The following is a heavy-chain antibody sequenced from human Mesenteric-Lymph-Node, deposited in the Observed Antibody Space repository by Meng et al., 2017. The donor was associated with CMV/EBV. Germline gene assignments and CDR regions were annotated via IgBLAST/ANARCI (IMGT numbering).Heavy chain of an antibody. CDR3: AKMTTAQWLIFD. Sequence: GESLKISCAASGFTVSSNYMSWVRQAPGKGLEWVSVIYSGGSTYYADSVKGRFTISRDNSKNTLYLQMNSLRAEDTAVYYCAKMTTAQWLIFDWGQGGLVTVSS. J-gene: IGHJ4*02. V-gene: IGHV3-53*01. D-gene: IGHD6-19*01. CDR2: IYSGGST. CDR1: GFTVSSNY.